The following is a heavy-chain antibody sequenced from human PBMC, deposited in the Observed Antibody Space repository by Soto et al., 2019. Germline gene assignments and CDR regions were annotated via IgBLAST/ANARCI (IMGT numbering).Heavy chain of an antibody. CDR3: AKDLDVYDILTGYYFNPPTGY. D-gene: IGHD3-9*01. CDR1: GFTFSSYA. CDR2: ISGSGGST. J-gene: IGHJ4*02. Sequence: PGGSLRLSCAASGFTFSSYAMSWVRQAPGKGLEWVSAISGSGGSTYYADSVKGRFTISRDNSKNTLYLQMNSLRAEDTAVYYCAKDLDVYDILTGYYFNPPTGYWGQGTLVTVSS. V-gene: IGHV3-23*01.